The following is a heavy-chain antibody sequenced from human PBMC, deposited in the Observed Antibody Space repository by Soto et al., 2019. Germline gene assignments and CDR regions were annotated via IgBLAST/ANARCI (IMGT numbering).Heavy chain of an antibody. CDR2: MHTGGNEK. V-gene: IGHV3-33*08. CDR1: GFTFSYYG. J-gene: IGHJ4*02. Sequence: QVQLVESGGGVVQPGGSLRLSCAASGFTFSYYGFHWVRQAPGKGLEWVAVMHTGGNEKYYVDSVKGRFTVSRDDSRNMVYLEMSGLRDEDTAEYVCARDADTTGHYSHFDLWGRGALVAVS. D-gene: IGHD3-9*01. CDR3: ARDADTTGHYSHFDL.